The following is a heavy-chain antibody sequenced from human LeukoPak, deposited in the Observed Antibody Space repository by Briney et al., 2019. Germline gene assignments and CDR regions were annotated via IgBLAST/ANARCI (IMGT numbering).Heavy chain of an antibody. CDR1: GGSISSGGYY. D-gene: IGHD3-16*02. CDR3: ARSRRLGELSLAY. J-gene: IGHJ4*02. Sequence: PSQTLSLTCTVSGGSISSGGYYWNWIRQHPGKGLEWIGYIYYSGSTYYNPSLRGRVTISVDTSTNQFSLKLSSVTAADTAVYYCARSRRLGELSLAYWGQGTLVTVPS. CDR2: IYYSGST. V-gene: IGHV4-31*03.